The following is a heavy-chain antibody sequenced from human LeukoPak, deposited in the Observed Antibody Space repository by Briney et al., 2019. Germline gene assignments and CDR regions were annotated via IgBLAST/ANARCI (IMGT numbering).Heavy chain of an antibody. Sequence: PGGSLRLSCAASGFTFSSYAMTWVRQAPGKGLEWVSAISSGGTSSYYADSVKGRFTISRDNSKNTLSLQMTSLRAEDTAVYYCAKQTPYYYDSSDWASYYFDYWGQGTLVTVSS. CDR2: ISSGGTSS. V-gene: IGHV3-23*01. D-gene: IGHD3-22*01. J-gene: IGHJ4*02. CDR1: GFTFSSYA. CDR3: AKQTPYYYDSSDWASYYFDY.